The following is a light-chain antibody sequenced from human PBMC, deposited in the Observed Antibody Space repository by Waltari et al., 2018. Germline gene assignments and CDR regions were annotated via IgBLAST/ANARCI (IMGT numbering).Light chain of an antibody. CDR2: AAS. J-gene: IGKJ2*01. CDR1: QSISSY. CDR3: QQSYSTPRT. Sequence: DIQMTQSPPSLSASVRDRVTITCRASQSISSYLNWYHQKPGKAPKLLIYAASSLQSGVPSRFSGSGSGTDFTLTISSLQPEDFATYYCQQSYSTPRTFGQGTKLEIK. V-gene: IGKV1-39*01.